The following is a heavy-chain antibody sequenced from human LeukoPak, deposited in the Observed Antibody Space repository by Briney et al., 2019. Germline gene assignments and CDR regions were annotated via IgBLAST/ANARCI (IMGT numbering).Heavy chain of an antibody. CDR3: AADHDYSLSYDSYGPLDA. CDR2: IGVGSGNT. J-gene: IGHJ5*02. Sequence: SVKVSCKASGFTFSNSAVQWVRQARGQRFEWIGWIGVGSGNTKYAERFQERVTITRVMSTSTAYMELSSLRSEDTAVYYCAADHDYSLSYDSYGPLDAWGQGTLVTVSS. V-gene: IGHV1-58*01. CDR1: GFTFSNSA. D-gene: IGHD4-11*01.